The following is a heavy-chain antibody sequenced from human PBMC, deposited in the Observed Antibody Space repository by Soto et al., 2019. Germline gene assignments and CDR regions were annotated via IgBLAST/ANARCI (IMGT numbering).Heavy chain of an antibody. CDR3: ARVGVDFWSAYYGYYFDY. V-gene: IGHV1-18*01. D-gene: IGHD3-3*01. Sequence: QVQLVQSGAEVKKPGASVKVSCKASGYTFTSYGISWVRQAPGQGLEWRGGISTYNGDTNYAQKLQGRVTMTTDTSTSTAYMELRSLRSDDTAVYYCARVGVDFWSAYYGYYFDYWGQGTLVTVSS. J-gene: IGHJ4*02. CDR1: GYTFTSYG. CDR2: ISTYNGDT.